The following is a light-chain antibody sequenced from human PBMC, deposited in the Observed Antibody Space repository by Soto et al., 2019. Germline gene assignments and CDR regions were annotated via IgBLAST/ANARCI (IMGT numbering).Light chain of an antibody. J-gene: IGKJ5*01. CDR3: QQASNWPRT. CDR1: QSVRSH. CDR2: GAS. Sequence: IVMTQSPATLSVSPGEGVTLSCRASQSVRSHLAWYQQKPGQPPRLLIYGASTRATGIPARFSGSGSGTEFTLTISSLQSEDFAVYYCQQASNWPRTFGQGTRLEI. V-gene: IGKV3-15*01.